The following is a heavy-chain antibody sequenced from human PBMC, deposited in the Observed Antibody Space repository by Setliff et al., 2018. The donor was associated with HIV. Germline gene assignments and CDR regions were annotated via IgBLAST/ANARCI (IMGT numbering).Heavy chain of an antibody. D-gene: IGHD2-2*01. J-gene: IGHJ6*03. CDR2: ISAYNGNT. V-gene: IGHV1-18*01. CDR3: ARVKVVPAANHYYYYMDV. CDR1: GYTFTTYG. Sequence: ASVKVSCKASGYTFTTYGISWVRQAPGQGLEWMGWISAYNGNTNYAQKLQGRVTMTTDTSTTTAYMELRSLRSDDTAVYYCARVKVVPAANHYYYYMDVWGKGTTVTVS.